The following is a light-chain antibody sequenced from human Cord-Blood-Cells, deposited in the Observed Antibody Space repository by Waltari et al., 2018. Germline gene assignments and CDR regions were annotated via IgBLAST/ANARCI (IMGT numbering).Light chain of an antibody. Sequence: DIQMTPSPSPLSASVGDRVTITCRASQSISSYLNWYQQKPGKAPKLLIYAASSLQSGVPSRFSGSGSGTDVTLTISSLQPEDFATYYCQQSYSTPWTFGQGTKVEIK. J-gene: IGKJ1*01. V-gene: IGKV1-39*01. CDR1: QSISSY. CDR3: QQSYSTPWT. CDR2: AAS.